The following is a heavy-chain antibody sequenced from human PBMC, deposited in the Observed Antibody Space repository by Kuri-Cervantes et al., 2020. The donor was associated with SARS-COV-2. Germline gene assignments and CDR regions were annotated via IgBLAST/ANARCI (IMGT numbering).Heavy chain of an antibody. CDR3: ARDAMITFGGVIAPDAFDI. V-gene: IGHV4-59*01. CDR1: GGSISSYY. Sequence: SETLSLTCTVSGGSISSYYWNWIRQPPGKELEWIGCMYYSGSTNYNPSLKSRVTISVDTSKSQFSLKLSSVTAADTAVYYCARDAMITFGGVIAPDAFDIWGQGTMVTVSS. J-gene: IGHJ3*02. CDR2: MYYSGST. D-gene: IGHD3-16*02.